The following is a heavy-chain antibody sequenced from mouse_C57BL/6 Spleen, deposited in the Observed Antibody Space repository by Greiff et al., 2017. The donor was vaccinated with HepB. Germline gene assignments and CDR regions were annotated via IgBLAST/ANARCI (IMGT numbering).Heavy chain of an antibody. V-gene: IGHV1-55*01. D-gene: IGHD2-4*01. CDR1: GYTFPSYW. J-gene: IGHJ3*01. Sequence: QVQLQQPGAELVKPGASVKMCCKASGYTFPSYWITWVKQRPGQGLEWIGDIYPGSGSTNYNEKFKSKATLTVDTSSSTAYMQLSSLTSEDSAVYYCARGLRAWFAYWGQGTLVTVSA. CDR3: ARGLRAWFAY. CDR2: IYPGSGST.